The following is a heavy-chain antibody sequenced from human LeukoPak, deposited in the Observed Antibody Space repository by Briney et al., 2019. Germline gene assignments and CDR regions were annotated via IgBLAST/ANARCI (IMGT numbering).Heavy chain of an antibody. CDR2: INPNSGGT. CDR1: GYTFTGYY. CDR3: TRDMGEPTTVVNLPIAY. D-gene: IGHD4-23*01. V-gene: IGHV1-2*02. Sequence: ASVKVSCRASGYTFTGYYMHWVRQAPGQGLEWMGWINPNSGGTNYAQKFQGRVTMTRDTSISTAYMELSRLRSDDTAVYYCTRDMGEPTTVVNLPIAYWGRGTLVTVSS. J-gene: IGHJ4*02.